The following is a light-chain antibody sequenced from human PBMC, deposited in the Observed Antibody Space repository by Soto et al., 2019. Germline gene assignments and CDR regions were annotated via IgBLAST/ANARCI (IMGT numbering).Light chain of an antibody. CDR3: QQLNSYPIT. V-gene: IGKV1-9*01. CDR1: QGISSY. Sequence: LQLTQSPFSLSASVGDRVTITFLASQGISSYLAWYQQKQGKAPKVLMYAASTLQSGVPSRFSGSVSGTDGTITISSLQQEDGSTYDCQQLNSYPITFGQGTRLEIK. CDR2: AAS. J-gene: IGKJ5*01.